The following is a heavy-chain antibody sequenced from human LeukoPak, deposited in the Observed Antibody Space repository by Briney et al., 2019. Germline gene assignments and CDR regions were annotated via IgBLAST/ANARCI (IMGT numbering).Heavy chain of an antibody. CDR3: ARDSGTTGEVKFDP. CDR2: IY. CDR1: GGSISSYY. D-gene: IGHD3-10*01. Sequence: PSETLSLTCTVSGGSISSYYWSWIRQPAGKGLEWIGRIYNPSLKSRATMSVDTSKNQFSLKLSSVTAADTAVYYCARDSGTTGEVKFDPWGQGTLVTVSS. J-gene: IGHJ5*02. V-gene: IGHV4-4*07.